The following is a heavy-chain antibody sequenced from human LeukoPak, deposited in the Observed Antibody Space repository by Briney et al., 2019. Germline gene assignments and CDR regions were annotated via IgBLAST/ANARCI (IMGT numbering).Heavy chain of an antibody. Sequence: GGSLRLFCAASGFTFSKYDMNWVRQVPGKGLEWVAYVSASGSTIYFADSVKRRFTISRDNAKNSLYLQMNSLRAEDTAVYYCARDLWYYDSSGYSDAFDIWGQGTMVTVSS. CDR2: VSASGSTI. J-gene: IGHJ3*02. V-gene: IGHV3-48*03. D-gene: IGHD3-22*01. CDR3: ARDLWYYDSSGYSDAFDI. CDR1: GFTFSKYD.